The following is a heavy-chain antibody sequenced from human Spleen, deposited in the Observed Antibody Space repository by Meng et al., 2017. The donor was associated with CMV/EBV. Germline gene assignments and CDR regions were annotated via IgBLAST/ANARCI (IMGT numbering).Heavy chain of an antibody. Sequence: SETLSLTCTISGNSISRCFWSWIRQSPGKGLEWIGYINYRGTTNYNPSLKSRVTMSVDTSKHQFSLMLSSVTAADTAVYYCARGDYYDSNSSQVALDIWGQGARVTVSS. D-gene: IGHD3-22*01. V-gene: IGHV4-59*01. CDR1: GNSISRCF. CDR2: INYRGTT. CDR3: ARGDYYDSNSSQVALDI. J-gene: IGHJ3*02.